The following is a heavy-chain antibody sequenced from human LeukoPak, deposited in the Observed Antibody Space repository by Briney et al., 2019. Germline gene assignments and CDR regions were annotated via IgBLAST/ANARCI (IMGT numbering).Heavy chain of an antibody. D-gene: IGHD6-25*01. J-gene: IGHJ4*02. CDR2: IIPILGIA. Sequence: SVKVSCKASGGTFSSYAISWVRQAPGQGLEWMGRIIPILGIANYAQKFQGRVTITADKSTSTAYMELSSLRSEDTAVYYCARDASSGGFWDCWGQGTLVTVSS. CDR1: GGTFSSYA. V-gene: IGHV1-69*04. CDR3: ARDASSGGFWDC.